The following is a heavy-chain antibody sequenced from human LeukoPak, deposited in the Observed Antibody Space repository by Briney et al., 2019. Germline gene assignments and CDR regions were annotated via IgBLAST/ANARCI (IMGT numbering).Heavy chain of an antibody. V-gene: IGHV4-59*08. CDR2: IYYSGST. J-gene: IGHJ4*02. D-gene: IGHD6-6*01. CDR1: GGSISSYY. CDR3: ATSIAARRTLFDY. Sequence: PSETLSLTCTVSGGSISSYYWSWIRQPPGKGLEWIGYIYYSGSTNYNPSLKSRVTISVDTSKNQFSLTLSSVTAADTAVYYCATSIAARRTLFDYWGQGTLVTVSS.